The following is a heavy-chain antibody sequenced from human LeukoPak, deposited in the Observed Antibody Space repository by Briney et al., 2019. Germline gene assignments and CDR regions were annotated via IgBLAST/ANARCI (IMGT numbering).Heavy chain of an antibody. J-gene: IGHJ5*02. V-gene: IGHV3-11*01. CDR1: GFTFSDYY. CDR2: ISSSGSTI. D-gene: IGHD5-24*01. CDR3: ARPILEMATIQRFDP. Sequence: RGSLRLSCAASGFTFSDYYMSWIRQAPGKGLEWVSYISSSGSTIYYADSVKGRFTISRDNAKNSLYLQMNSLRAEDTAVYYCARPILEMATIQRFDPWGQGTLVTVSS.